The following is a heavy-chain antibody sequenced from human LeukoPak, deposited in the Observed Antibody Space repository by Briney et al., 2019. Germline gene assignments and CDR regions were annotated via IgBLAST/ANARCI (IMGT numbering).Heavy chain of an antibody. CDR3: ARHTISDY. D-gene: IGHD3-10*01. CDR2: IGPSDSYT. CDR1: GYSFSSYS. V-gene: IGHV5-10-1*01. J-gene: IGHJ4*02. Sequence: GGSLKISLQRSGYSFSSYSCNWVGQMPGKGLEWMRWIGPSDSYTTYKPSFQGHVTISAAKSISTAYLQWSSLKATDTPIIYCARHTISDYWGQGIQVIASS.